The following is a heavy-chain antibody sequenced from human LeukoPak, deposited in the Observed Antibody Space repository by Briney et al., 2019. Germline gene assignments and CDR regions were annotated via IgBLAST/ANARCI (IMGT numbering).Heavy chain of an antibody. V-gene: IGHV3-33*06. CDR3: AKQGGLSITDYGDYVGYYFDY. CDR1: GLNFRNYG. CDR2: IWYDGSNQ. J-gene: IGHJ4*02. Sequence: PGGSLRLSCAASGLNFRNYGMHWVRQAPGKGLEWVAVIWYDGSNQYYVDSVKGRFTVSKDNAKNMLYLQMNSLRAEDTAVYYCAKQGGLSITDYGDYVGYYFDYWGQGTLVTVSS. D-gene: IGHD4-17*01.